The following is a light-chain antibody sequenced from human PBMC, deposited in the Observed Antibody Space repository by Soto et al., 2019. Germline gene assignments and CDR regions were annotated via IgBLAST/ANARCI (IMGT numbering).Light chain of an antibody. CDR2: VNSDGSH. Sequence: QLVLTQSPSASASPGASVKLTCTLSSGHTTFAIAWHQQQPEKGPRYLMKVNSDGSHNKGDGIPDRFSGSSSGAERYLTISSLQSEDEADYYCQTWGTGIVFGGGTKLTVL. V-gene: IGLV4-69*01. CDR1: SGHTTFA. J-gene: IGLJ2*01. CDR3: QTWGTGIV.